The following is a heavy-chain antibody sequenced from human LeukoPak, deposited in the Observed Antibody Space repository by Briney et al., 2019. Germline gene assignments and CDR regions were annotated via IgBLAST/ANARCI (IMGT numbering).Heavy chain of an antibody. J-gene: IGHJ4*02. V-gene: IGHV4-39*01. Sequence: SETLSLTCTVSGGSVSSSSYYWGWIRQPPGKGLEWIGSAYYSGSTYYNPSLKSRVTISVDTSKNQFSLKMSSVTAADTTLFYCARHRGGSSPSVFDSWGQGTLVTVSS. CDR1: GGSVSSSSYY. CDR3: ARHRGGSSPSVFDS. D-gene: IGHD2-15*01. CDR2: AYYSGST.